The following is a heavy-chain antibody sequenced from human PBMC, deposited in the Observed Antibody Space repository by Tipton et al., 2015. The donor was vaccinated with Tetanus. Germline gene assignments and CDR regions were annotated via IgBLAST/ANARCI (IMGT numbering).Heavy chain of an antibody. J-gene: IGHJ4*02. D-gene: IGHD2-21*01. CDR2: IIPAFTTV. CDR3: ARGYLFDY. CDR1: GGGFSKFA. Sequence: QLVQSGAEVKKPGSSVKVSCKASGGGFSKFAISWVRQAPGQGLELMGTIIPAFTTVTYEQKFRGRVTITADGSTSTAYMELSSLTSDDTAVYYCARGYLFDYWGQGALVTVSS. V-gene: IGHV1-69*18.